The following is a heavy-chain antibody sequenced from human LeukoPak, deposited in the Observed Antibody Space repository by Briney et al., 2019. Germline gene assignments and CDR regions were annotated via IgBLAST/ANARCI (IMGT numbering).Heavy chain of an antibody. J-gene: IGHJ6*03. D-gene: IGHD3-10*01. CDR2: IYYSGST. CDR1: GGSISSYY. CDR3: AREGPGSYYNERWYYYYMDV. V-gene: IGHV4-59*01. Sequence: PSETLSLTCTVSGGSISSYYWSWIRQPPGKGLEWIGYIYYSGSTNYNPSLKSRVTISVDTSKNQFSLKLSSVTAADTAVYYCAREGPGSYYNERWYYYYMDVWGKGTTVTVSS.